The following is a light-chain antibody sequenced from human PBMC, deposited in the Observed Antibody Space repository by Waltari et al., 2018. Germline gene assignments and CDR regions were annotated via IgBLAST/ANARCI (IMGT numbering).Light chain of an antibody. CDR1: QFVSSY. V-gene: IGKV1-39*01. J-gene: IGKJ1*01. CDR3: QQSYTSPPT. Sequence: DIQMTQSPSSLSASIGDRVTISCRASQFVSSYLNWFQQKPGKAPKLLLYATASLQSGVPSRFSGAGAGTDFTLTISSLQPDDFATYYCQQSYTSPPTFGQGTNVEIK. CDR2: ATA.